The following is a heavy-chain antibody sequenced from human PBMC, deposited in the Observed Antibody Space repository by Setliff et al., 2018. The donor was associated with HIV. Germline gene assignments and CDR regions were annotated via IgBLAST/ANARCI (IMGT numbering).Heavy chain of an antibody. CDR2: IYTSGIT. CDR3: ARDRRGYYYGSGSCYMDV. D-gene: IGHD3-10*01. J-gene: IGHJ6*03. Sequence: SETLSLTCTVSGDSISSYYWSWIRQPPGKGLEWIGYIYTSGITDYNPSLKSRVTISGDTSKNQFSLKLSSVTAADTAMYYCARDRRGYYYGSGSCYMDVWGTGTTVTVSS. CDR1: GDSISSYY. V-gene: IGHV4-4*08.